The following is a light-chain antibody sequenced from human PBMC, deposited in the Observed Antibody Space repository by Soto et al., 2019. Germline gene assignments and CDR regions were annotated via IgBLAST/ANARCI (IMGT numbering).Light chain of an antibody. Sequence: QSALTQPRSVSGSPGQSVTISCNGSSSDVGGSKFVSWYQQHPVKAPKLVIYDVTKRPSGVPDRFSGSKSGNTASLTISRLQAEDEADYYCCSYAGNSLGVFGGGTKLTVL. CDR2: DVT. J-gene: IGLJ3*02. CDR3: CSYAGNSLGV. CDR1: SSDVGGSKF. V-gene: IGLV2-11*01.